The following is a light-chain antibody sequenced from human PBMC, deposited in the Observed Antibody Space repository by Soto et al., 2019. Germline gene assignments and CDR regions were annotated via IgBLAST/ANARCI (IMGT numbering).Light chain of an antibody. CDR3: QQLDSYPYT. V-gene: IGKV1-9*01. J-gene: IGKJ2*01. Sequence: DIPLTQSPSFLSASVGDRVTITCRASRGISSYLAWFQQIPGKPPKLVSYAASTLQPGVPSRFSGGGSGTEFTLTTSSLQPEDFATYYCQQLDSYPYTFGQGTKLEIK. CDR1: RGISSY. CDR2: AAS.